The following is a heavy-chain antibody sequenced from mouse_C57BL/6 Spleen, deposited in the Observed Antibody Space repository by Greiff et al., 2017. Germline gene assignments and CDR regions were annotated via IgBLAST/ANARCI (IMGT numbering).Heavy chain of an antibody. CDR1: GFSLSTFGMG. Sequence: QVQLKESGPGILQPSQTLSLTCSFSGFSLSTFGMGVGWIRQPSGKGLEWLAHIWWDDDKYYNPALKSRLTISKDTSKNQVFLKIANVDTADTATYYCARIERVLPFPYWYFDVWGTGTTVTVSS. CDR2: IWWDDDK. V-gene: IGHV8-8*01. D-gene: IGHD1-1*01. CDR3: ARIERVLPFPYWYFDV. J-gene: IGHJ1*03.